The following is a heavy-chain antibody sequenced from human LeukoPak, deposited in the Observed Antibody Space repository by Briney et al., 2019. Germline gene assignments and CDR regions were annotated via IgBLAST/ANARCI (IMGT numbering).Heavy chain of an antibody. CDR3: ARDSGYDESDY. CDR1: GFTFDDYA. D-gene: IGHD5-12*01. CDR2: ITWNSGII. J-gene: IGHJ4*02. Sequence: GGSLRLSCAASGFTFDDYAMHWVRQAPGKGLEWVAHITWNSGIIGYADSVKGRFTNSRDNAKNSLYLQMNSLRAEDTALYYCARDSGYDESDYWGQGTLVTVSS. V-gene: IGHV3-9*01.